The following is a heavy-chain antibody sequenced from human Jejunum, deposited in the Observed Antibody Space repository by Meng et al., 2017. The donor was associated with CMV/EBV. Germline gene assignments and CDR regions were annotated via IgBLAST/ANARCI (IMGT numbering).Heavy chain of an antibody. J-gene: IGHJ4*02. CDR1: GFTFSTYW. CDR2: INGDESST. CDR3: AGAPWGPSDF. Sequence: EGQLVESGGGLVPPGGSLSISCEASGFTFSTYWMHWVRQAPGKGLVWISHINGDESSTRYADSVKGRFTISRDNAKNTLYLQMSSLRVEDTGLYYCAGAPWGPSDFWGQGTLVTVSS. V-gene: IGHV3-74*01. D-gene: IGHD7-27*01.